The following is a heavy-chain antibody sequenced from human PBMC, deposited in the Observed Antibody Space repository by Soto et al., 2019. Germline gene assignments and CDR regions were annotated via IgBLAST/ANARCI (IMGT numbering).Heavy chain of an antibody. J-gene: IGHJ4*02. CDR1: GIEFSNYA. CDR3: AKDGNWLDVYYDV. CDR2: VSASGRSR. V-gene: IGHV3-23*01. D-gene: IGHD3-16*01. Sequence: EVQLLESGGGLVQPGGYLRLSCVGSGIEFSNYAMSWVRQAPGKGLEWVSIVSASGRSRYHADSVKGRFTISRDNSKNTLYLHMSNLRAEDTAVYYCAKDGNWLDVYYDVWGQGTPVTVSS.